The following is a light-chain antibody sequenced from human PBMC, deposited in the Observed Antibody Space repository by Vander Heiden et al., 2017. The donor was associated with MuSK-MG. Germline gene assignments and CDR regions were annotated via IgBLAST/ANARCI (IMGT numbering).Light chain of an antibody. CDR1: ENINNY. V-gene: IGKV1-39*01. J-gene: IGKJ3*01. CDR3: QQTDNTPIFT. CDR2: AAS. Sequence: DIQMTQSPLSLSASVGDRVTLTCRASENINNYLNWYQQRPGKAPKLLIFAASRLESGVPSRFSGSGSGTDFTLTITSLQPEDFATYYCQQTDNTPIFTFGHGTKVDIK.